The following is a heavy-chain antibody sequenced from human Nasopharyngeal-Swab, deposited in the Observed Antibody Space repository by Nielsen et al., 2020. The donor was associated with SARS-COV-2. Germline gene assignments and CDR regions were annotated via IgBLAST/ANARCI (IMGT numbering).Heavy chain of an antibody. CDR3: ARDGTGTTLNFDY. CDR1: GFTFSSYW. V-gene: IGHV3-7*01. J-gene: IGHJ4*02. D-gene: IGHD1-1*01. Sequence: GESLKISCAASGFTFSSYWMSWVRQAPGKGLEWVANIKQDGSEKYYVDSVKGRFTISRDNAKNSLYLQMNSLGAEDTAVYYCARDGTGTTLNFDYWGQGTLVTVSS. CDR2: IKQDGSEK.